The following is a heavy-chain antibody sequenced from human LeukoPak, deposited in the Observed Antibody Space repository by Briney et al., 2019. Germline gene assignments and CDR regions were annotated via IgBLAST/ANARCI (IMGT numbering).Heavy chain of an antibody. D-gene: IGHD6-19*01. V-gene: IGHV1-8*01. Sequence: ASVKVSCKASGYTFTSYDINWVRQASGQGLEWMGWMNPNSGNTGYAQKFQGRVTMTRNTSISTAYMELSSLRSEDTAVYYCARGAYSSGWHYDYWGQGTLVTVSS. J-gene: IGHJ4*02. CDR2: MNPNSGNT. CDR1: GYTFTSYD. CDR3: ARGAYSSGWHYDY.